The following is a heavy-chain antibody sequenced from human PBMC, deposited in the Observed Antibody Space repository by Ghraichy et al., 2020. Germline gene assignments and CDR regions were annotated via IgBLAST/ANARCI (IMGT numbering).Heavy chain of an antibody. D-gene: IGHD1-26*01. V-gene: IGHV3-23*01. Sequence: LSLTCAASGFTFSTYAMSWVRQAPGKGLEWVSAITGSGGSTYYADSVKGRFTISRDNSKNTLYLQVNSLRAEDTAVYYCAKSLKVGATYSVSDYWGQGPLVTVSS. CDR3: AKSLKVGATYSVSDY. CDR2: ITGSGGST. CDR1: GFTFSTYA. J-gene: IGHJ4*02.